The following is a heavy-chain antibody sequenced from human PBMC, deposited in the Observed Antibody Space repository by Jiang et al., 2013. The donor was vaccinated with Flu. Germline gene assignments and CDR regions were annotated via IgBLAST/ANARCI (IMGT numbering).Heavy chain of an antibody. CDR3: ASTYYDLWSEPDNYYYGMDV. CDR2: IYHSGTT. V-gene: IGHV4-59*01. CDR1: GDSISSYY. Sequence: LLKPSETLSLTCTVSGDSISSYYWNWIRQPPGKGLEWIGYIYHSGTTNFNPSLKSRVTMSLDTSKSQFSLKLSSVTAADTAVYYCASTYYDLWSEPDNYYYGMDVWGQGTMVTVSS. J-gene: IGHJ6*02. D-gene: IGHD3-3*01.